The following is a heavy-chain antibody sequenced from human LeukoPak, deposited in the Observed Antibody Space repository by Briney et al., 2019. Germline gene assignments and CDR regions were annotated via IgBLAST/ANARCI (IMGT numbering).Heavy chain of an antibody. J-gene: IGHJ6*03. Sequence: SETLSLTCSVSGASITSYYWSWIRQSAGKGLEWIGYVDHTGSTKFNPSLNGRVSISRDTSNNFFSLRLRSVTAADTAVYFCARGRVSSSTWYSTYYYFFYMDFWGKGTTVTVSS. CDR2: VDHTGST. V-gene: IGHV4-59*01. D-gene: IGHD4-11*01. CDR3: ARGRVSSSTWYSTYYYFFYMDF. CDR1: GASITSYY.